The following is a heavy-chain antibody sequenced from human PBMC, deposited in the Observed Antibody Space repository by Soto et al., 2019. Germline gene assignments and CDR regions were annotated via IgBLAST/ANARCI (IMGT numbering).Heavy chain of an antibody. V-gene: IGHV2-5*02. CDR2: VYGDDGK. D-gene: IGHD2-21*01. CDR1: GVSLSTSGMG. CDR3: PHMIEGVFFDH. J-gene: IGHJ4*01. Sequence: QVTLKESGPTLVKPTQTLTLTCTFSGVSLSTSGMGVGWIRQPPGKALEWLALVYGDDGKRYSTSLKSRLIIINDTSKNHVVLTMNYIDPVDTATYYCPHMIEGVFFDHWGYATLVTVA.